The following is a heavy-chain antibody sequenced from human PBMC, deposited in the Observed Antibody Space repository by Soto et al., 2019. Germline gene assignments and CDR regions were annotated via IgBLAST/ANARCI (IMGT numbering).Heavy chain of an antibody. V-gene: IGHV3-30*03. CDR2: ISYDGSNK. Sequence: QVQLVESGGGVVQPGRSLRLSCAASGFPFTSYGMHWVREGPGKGLEWLAVISYDGSNKFYADSVKGRFTIARDNSKNSLYLQMNSLRPEDTALYYCVGGKFYFDYRGQGTQVIVSS. CDR3: VGGKFYFDY. CDR1: GFPFTSYG. J-gene: IGHJ4*02. D-gene: IGHD3-10*01.